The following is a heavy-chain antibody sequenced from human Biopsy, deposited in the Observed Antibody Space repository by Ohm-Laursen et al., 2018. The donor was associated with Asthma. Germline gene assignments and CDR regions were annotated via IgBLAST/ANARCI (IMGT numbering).Heavy chain of an antibody. J-gene: IGHJ4*02. CDR3: ASDFPKDYVRYNFQF. Sequence: ASVKVSCKISGYSLTDLSMHWVRQAPGQGLERMGGHDHEEGGTVNARRFQGRVTVTEDTSTDTAYMELSSLSSDDTAVYYCASDFPKDYVRYNFQFWGQGTLVTVSS. CDR2: HDHEEGGT. D-gene: IGHD4-17*01. V-gene: IGHV1-24*01. CDR1: GYSLTDLS.